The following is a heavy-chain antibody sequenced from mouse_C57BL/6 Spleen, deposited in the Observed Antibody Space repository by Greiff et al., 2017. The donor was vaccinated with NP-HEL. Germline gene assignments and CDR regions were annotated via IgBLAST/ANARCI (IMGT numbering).Heavy chain of an antibody. V-gene: IGHV1-52*01. CDR2: IDPSDSET. D-gene: IGHD2-4*01. Sequence: QVQLQQPGAELVRPGSSVKLSCKASGYTFTSYWMHWVKQRPIQGLEWIGNIDPSDSETHYNQKFKDKATLTVDKSSSTAYMQLSSLTSEDAAVYYCARVPIYYDYAFDDLGQGTTLTVSS. CDR3: ARVPIYYDYAFDD. J-gene: IGHJ2*01. CDR1: GYTFTSYW.